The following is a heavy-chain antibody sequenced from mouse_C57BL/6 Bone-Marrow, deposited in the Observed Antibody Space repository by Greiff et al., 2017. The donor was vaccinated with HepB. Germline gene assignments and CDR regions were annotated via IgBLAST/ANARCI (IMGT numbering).Heavy chain of an antibody. V-gene: IGHV1-82*01. CDR3: TGEPVWYAFAY. CDR1: GYAFSSSW. J-gene: IGHJ3*01. Sequence: QVQLQQSGPELVKPGASVKISCKASGYAFSSSWMNWVKQRPGKGLEWIGRIYPGDGDTNYNGKFKGKATLTADKSSSTAYMQLSSLTSEDSAVSFCTGEPVWYAFAYWGQGTLVTVSA. CDR2: IYPGDGDT. D-gene: IGHD2-10*02.